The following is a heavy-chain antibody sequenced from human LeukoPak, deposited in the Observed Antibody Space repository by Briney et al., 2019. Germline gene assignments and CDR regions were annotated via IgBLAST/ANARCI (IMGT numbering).Heavy chain of an antibody. J-gene: IGHJ4*02. D-gene: IGHD3-16*01. CDR2: IYYPGTT. CDR1: GASVSTLH. CDR3: TKGYYEPFDS. V-gene: IGHV4-59*02. Sequence: SETLSLTRSVSGASVSTLHWNWIRQPPGKGLEWLGNIYYPGTTKYNPSLKSRVTLSMDTSKNQFSLKLTSVTAADTAVYFCTKGYYEPFDSWGQGILVTVSS.